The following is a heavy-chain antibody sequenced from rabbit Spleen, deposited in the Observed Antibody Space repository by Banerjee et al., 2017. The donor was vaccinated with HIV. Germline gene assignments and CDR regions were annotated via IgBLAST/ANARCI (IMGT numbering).Heavy chain of an antibody. Sequence: QEQLVESGGDLVKPGASRTLTCKASGFSFSSSYYMCWVRQAPGKGLEWIGCIDAGSGGTTYYASWAKGRFTISKTSSTTVTQQVTSLTAADTATYFCARDLTDVIGWNFGWWGQGTLVTVS. CDR2: IDAGSGGTT. J-gene: IGHJ4*01. D-gene: IGHD1-1*01. CDR1: GFSFSSSYY. CDR3: ARDLTDVIGWNFGW. V-gene: IGHV1S45*01.